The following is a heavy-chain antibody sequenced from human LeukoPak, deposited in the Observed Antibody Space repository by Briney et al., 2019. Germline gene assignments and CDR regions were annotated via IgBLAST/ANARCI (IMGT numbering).Heavy chain of an antibody. CDR3: ARVTREGYYDSSGYFDY. J-gene: IGHJ4*02. D-gene: IGHD3-22*01. CDR2: ISAYNGNT. CDR1: GYTFTSYG. Sequence: ASVKVSCKASGYTFTSYGISWVRQAPGQGLEWMGWISAYNGNTNYAQKLQGRVTMTTDTSTSTAYMELRSLRSDDTAVYYCARVTREGYYDSSGYFDYWGQGTLVTVSS. V-gene: IGHV1-18*01.